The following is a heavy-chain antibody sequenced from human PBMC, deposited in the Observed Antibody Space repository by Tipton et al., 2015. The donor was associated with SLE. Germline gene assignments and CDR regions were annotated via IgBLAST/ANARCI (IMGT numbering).Heavy chain of an antibody. J-gene: IGHJ5*02. Sequence: LRLSCTVSGGSVSSTNYYWSWIRQPAGKGLEWIGRIYSSGTTNYNPSLKSRVTISIDTSKNQFSLKLNSVTAADTAVYYCARLEDPFGIFGVPKGWFDPWGQGTLVTVSS. D-gene: IGHD3-3*01. V-gene: IGHV4-61*10. CDR2: IYSSGTT. CDR1: GGSVSSTNYY. CDR3: ARLEDPFGIFGVPKGWFDP.